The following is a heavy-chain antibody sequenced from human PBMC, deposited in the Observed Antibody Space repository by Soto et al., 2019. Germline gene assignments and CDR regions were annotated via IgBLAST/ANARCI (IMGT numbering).Heavy chain of an antibody. Sequence: GGSLRLSCAASGFTFSSYAMHWVRQAPGKGLEWVAVISYDGSNKYYADSVKGRFTISRDNSKNTLYLQMNSLRAEDTAVYYCARDFEWGGWLNYGMDVWGQGTTVTVSS. CDR3: ARDFEWGGWLNYGMDV. J-gene: IGHJ6*02. D-gene: IGHD6-19*01. V-gene: IGHV3-30-3*01. CDR1: GFTFSSYA. CDR2: ISYDGSNK.